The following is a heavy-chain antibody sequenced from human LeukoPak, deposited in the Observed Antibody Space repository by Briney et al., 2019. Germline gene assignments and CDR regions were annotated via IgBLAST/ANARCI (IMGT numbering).Heavy chain of an antibody. CDR1: GYTFTSYG. D-gene: IGHD3-3*01. CDR3: ASGEGVAAFDY. V-gene: IGHV1-18*01. Sequence: ASVKVSCKASGYTFTSYGISWVRQAPGQGLEWMGWISAYNGNTNYAQKLQGRVTMTTDTSTRTAYMELRSLISDDTAVYYCASGEGVAAFDYWGQGTLVTVSS. J-gene: IGHJ4*02. CDR2: ISAYNGNT.